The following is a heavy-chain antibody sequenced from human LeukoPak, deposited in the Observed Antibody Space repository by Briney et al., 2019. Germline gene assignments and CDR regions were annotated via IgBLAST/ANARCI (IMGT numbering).Heavy chain of an antibody. CDR2: ISYDGSNK. J-gene: IGHJ4*02. CDR1: GFSFDDYV. V-gene: IGHV3-30-3*01. D-gene: IGHD3-22*01. Sequence: GGSLRLSCAASGFSFDDYVMHWVRQAPGKGLEWVAVISYDGSNKYYADSVKGRFTISRDNSKNTLYLQMNSLRAEDTAVYYCARGSPSRITMIVVVIPPFDYWGQGTLVTVSS. CDR3: ARGSPSRITMIVVVIPPFDY.